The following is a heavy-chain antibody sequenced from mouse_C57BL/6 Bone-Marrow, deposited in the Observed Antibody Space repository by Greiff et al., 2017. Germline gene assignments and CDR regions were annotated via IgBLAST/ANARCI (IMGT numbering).Heavy chain of an antibody. V-gene: IGHV1-81*01. CDR1: GYTFTSYG. CDR2: IYPRSGNT. D-gene: IGHD1-1*01. J-gene: IGHJ3*01. Sequence: VQLQQSGAELARPGASVKLSCKASGYTFTSYGISWVKQRTRQGLEWIGEIYPRSGNTYYNEKFKGKATLTADKSSSTAYMELRSLTSEDSAVYFCGVFYYYGSSYGFFAYWGQGTLVTVSA. CDR3: GVFYYYGSSYGFFAY.